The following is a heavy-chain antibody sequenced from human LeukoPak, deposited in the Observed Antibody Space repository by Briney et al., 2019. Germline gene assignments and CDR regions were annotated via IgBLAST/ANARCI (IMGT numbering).Heavy chain of an antibody. CDR1: GGSISSYY. CDR3: VRSSTYHLFDD. D-gene: IGHD2-15*01. V-gene: IGHV4-59*08. Sequence: SETLSLTCTVSGGSISSYYCSWIRQPPGKGLEWIGYMYYSGSTNYNPSLKSRVTISVDMSKNQFSLKLSSVTAADTAVYYCVRSSTYHLFDDWDQGTLVTVSS. J-gene: IGHJ4*02. CDR2: MYYSGST.